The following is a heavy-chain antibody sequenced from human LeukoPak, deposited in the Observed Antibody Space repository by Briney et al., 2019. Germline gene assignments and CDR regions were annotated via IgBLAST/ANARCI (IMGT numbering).Heavy chain of an antibody. J-gene: IGHJ4*02. CDR3: AKEGSSGWYEAGAFDY. Sequence: GWSLRLSCAASGFTFDDYAMHWVRQAPGKGLERVSGISWNSGSIGYAHSVKGRFTISRDNAKNSLYLLMNSLRAEDTALYYCAKEGSSGWYEAGAFDYWGQGTLVTVSS. CDR1: GFTFDDYA. D-gene: IGHD6-19*01. V-gene: IGHV3-9*01. CDR2: ISWNSGSI.